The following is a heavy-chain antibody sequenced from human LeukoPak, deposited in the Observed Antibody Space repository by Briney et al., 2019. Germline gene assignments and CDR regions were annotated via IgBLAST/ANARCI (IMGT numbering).Heavy chain of an antibody. CDR3: VKGLYTIDY. CDR2: ISVSGNT. Sequence: PGGSLRLSCAASGFTLSSYAMSWVRQAPGKGLEWVSAISVSGNTYHADSVKGRFTISRDSSKNTLYLQMNRLRVDDTAVYYCVKGLYTIDYWGQGTLVTVSS. D-gene: IGHD2-2*02. V-gene: IGHV3-23*01. CDR1: GFTLSSYA. J-gene: IGHJ4*02.